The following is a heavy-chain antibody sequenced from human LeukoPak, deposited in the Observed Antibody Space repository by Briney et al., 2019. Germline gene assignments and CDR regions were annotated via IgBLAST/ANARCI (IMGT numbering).Heavy chain of an antibody. Sequence: DPGGSLRLSCAASGFTVSSNYMSWVRQAPGKGLEWVSVSYSGGSSYCADSVKGRFTISRDNSKNTLYLQMNSLRAEDTAVYFCAREEHYRRYFALWGRGTLVTVSS. CDR1: GFTVSSNY. CDR3: AREEHYRRYFAL. J-gene: IGHJ2*01. CDR2: SYSGGSS. V-gene: IGHV3-53*01. D-gene: IGHD3-16*02.